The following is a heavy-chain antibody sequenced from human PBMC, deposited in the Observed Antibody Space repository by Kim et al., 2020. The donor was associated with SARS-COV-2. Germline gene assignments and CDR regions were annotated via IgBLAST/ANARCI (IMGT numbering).Heavy chain of an antibody. CDR1: GFTFSNYA. CDR2: ISGSGGST. Sequence: GGSLRLSCAASGFTFSNYAMSWVRQAPGKGLEWVSAISGSGGSTYYADSVKGRFTISRDNSKNTLYLQMNSLRAEDTAVYYCAKVTANRYRGYSGYDSGILLPFDYWGQGTLVTVSS. J-gene: IGHJ4*02. D-gene: IGHD5-12*01. V-gene: IGHV3-23*01. CDR3: AKVTANRYRGYSGYDSGILLPFDY.